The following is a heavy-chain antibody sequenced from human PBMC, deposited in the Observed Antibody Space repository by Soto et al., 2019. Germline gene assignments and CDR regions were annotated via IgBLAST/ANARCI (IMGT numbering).Heavy chain of an antibody. CDR3: ASSRGYSSSWYGGLDFDY. V-gene: IGHV3-30*03. CDR1: GFTFSSYG. CDR2: ISSDGSNK. D-gene: IGHD6-13*01. J-gene: IGHJ4*02. Sequence: QVQLVESGGGVVQPGRSLRLSCAASGFTFSSYGMHWVRQAPGKGLEWVAVISSDGSNKYHADSVKGRFTISRDNSKNTLYLHMNSLRAEDTAVYYCASSRGYSSSWYGGLDFDYWGQGTLVTVSS.